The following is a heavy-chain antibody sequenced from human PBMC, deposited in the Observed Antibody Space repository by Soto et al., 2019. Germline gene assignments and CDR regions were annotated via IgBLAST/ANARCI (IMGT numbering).Heavy chain of an antibody. V-gene: IGHV3-49*03. Sequence: GSLRLSCTCFGFTFGDYAISWSRQAPGKGLEWVGVIGSKAYGETTDYGASVKGRFTILRDDSKSIAYLQLNSLQSEDTGVYYCTRYTYTSRYSYFGMDVWGHGTAVTVSS. D-gene: IGHD2-2*01. CDR1: GFTFGDYA. CDR3: TRYTYTSRYSYFGMDV. J-gene: IGHJ6*02. CDR2: IGSKAYGETT.